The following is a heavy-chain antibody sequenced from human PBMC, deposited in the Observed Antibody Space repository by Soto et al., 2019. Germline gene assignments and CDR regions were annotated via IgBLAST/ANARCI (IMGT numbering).Heavy chain of an antibody. CDR1: GFTFSSYA. J-gene: IGHJ3*02. CDR2: ISGSGGST. D-gene: IGHD3-16*01. Sequence: GGSLRLSCAPSGFTFSSYAMSWVRQAPGKGLEWVSAISGSGGSTYYADSVKGRFTISRDNSKNTLYLQMNSLRAEDTAVYYCAIYGLNTLIADAFDIWGQGTMVTVSS. V-gene: IGHV3-23*01. CDR3: AIYGLNTLIADAFDI.